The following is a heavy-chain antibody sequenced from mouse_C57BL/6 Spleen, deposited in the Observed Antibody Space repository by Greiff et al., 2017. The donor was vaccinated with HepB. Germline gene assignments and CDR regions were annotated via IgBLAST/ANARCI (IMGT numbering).Heavy chain of an antibody. CDR2: INPNNGGT. V-gene: IGHV1-26*01. Sequence: EVQLQQSGPELVKPGASVKISCKASGYTFTDYYMNWVKQSHGKSLEWIGDINPNNGGTSYNQKFKGKATLTVDKSSSTAYMELRSLTSEDSAVDYGGRGGDYGSSFGFAYWGQGTLVTVSA. CDR3: GRGGDYGSSFGFAY. CDR1: GYTFTDYY. D-gene: IGHD1-1*01. J-gene: IGHJ3*01.